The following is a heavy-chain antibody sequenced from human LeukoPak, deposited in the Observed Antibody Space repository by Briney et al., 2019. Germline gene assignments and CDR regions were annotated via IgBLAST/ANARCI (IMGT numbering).Heavy chain of an antibody. CDR3: AHRNPQSMAYYFDY. J-gene: IGHJ4*02. Sequence: ESGPTLVKPTQTLTLTCTFSGFSLSTSAVGVGWIRQPPGKALEWLALIYWDDEKRYSPSLKSRLTITKDTSKNQVVLAMSNMDPVDTATYYCAHRNPQSMAYYFDYWGQGTLVTVSS. CDR2: IYWDDEK. CDR1: GFSLSTSAVG. D-gene: IGHD2/OR15-2a*01. V-gene: IGHV2-5*02.